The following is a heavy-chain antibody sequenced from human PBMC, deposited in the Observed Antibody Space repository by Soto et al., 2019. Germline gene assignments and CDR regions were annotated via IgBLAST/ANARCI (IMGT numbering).Heavy chain of an antibody. CDR2: IRSKANSYAT. D-gene: IGHD4-17*01. CDR1: GFTLSGSA. Sequence: EVQLVESGGGLVQPGGSLKLSCAASGFTLSGSAMHWVRQASGKGLEWVGRIRSKANSYATAYAASVKGRFTISRDDSKNTAYLQMNSLKTEDTAVYYCTSGETTVTTERPVYYYGMDVWGQGTTVTVSS. J-gene: IGHJ6*02. CDR3: TSGETTVTTERPVYYYGMDV. V-gene: IGHV3-73*02.